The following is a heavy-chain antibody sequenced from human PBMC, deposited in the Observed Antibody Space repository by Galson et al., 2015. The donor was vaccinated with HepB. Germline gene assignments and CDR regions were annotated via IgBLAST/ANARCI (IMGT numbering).Heavy chain of an antibody. V-gene: IGHV1-18*01. CDR1: GYTFTSYG. CDR3: ARDRGQWDEWELIY. Sequence: SVKVSCKASGYTFTSYGISWVRQAPGQGLEWMGWISAYNGNTSYAQKLQGRVTMTTDTSTSTAYMELRSLRSDDTAVYYCARDRGQWDEWELIYWGQGTLVTVSS. D-gene: IGHD1-26*01. CDR2: ISAYNGNT. J-gene: IGHJ4*02.